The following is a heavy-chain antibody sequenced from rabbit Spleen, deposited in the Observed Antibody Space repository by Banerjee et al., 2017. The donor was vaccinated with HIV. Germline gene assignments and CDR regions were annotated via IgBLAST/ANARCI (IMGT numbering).Heavy chain of an antibody. CDR3: GRGATNGYWPFDL. CDR1: GFTLSSYV. Sequence: QSLEESGGGLVKPGGTLTLTCKASGFTLSSYVMCWVRRAPGKGLEWIGCIYTVGGSTYYASWAKGRFTISKTSSTTVTLQVTSLTAADTATYFCGRGATNGYWPFDLWGPGTLVTVS. D-gene: IGHD1-1*01. CDR2: IYTVGGST. V-gene: IGHV1S40*01. J-gene: IGHJ4*01.